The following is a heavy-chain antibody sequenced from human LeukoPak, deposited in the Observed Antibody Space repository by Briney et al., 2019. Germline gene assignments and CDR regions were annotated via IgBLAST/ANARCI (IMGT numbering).Heavy chain of an antibody. D-gene: IGHD3-16*01. Sequence: GASVKVSCKASGSTFSDYHINWVRQASGQGPEWMGWINTKSGDAKYNQAFQGRATMTRDTSISTAYMELNRLRSDDTAMYYCARGEYSNGYPYRLDSWGQGTLVTVSS. J-gene: IGHJ4*02. CDR3: ARGEYSNGYPYRLDS. CDR1: GSTFSDYH. CDR2: INTKSGDA. V-gene: IGHV1-2*02.